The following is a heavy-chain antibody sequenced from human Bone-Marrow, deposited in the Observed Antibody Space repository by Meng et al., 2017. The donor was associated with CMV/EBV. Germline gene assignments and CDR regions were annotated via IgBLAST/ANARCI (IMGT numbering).Heavy chain of an antibody. CDR1: GGSFSDYY. CDR2: IDHGGSS. V-gene: IGHV4-34*01. D-gene: IGHD6-6*01. CDR3: ARSRYTSSPWFDR. Sequence: SETLSLTCAVYGGSFSDYYWSWIRQSPGKGLEWIGQIDHGGSSKYNPSLKSRVTISVDTSKNQFSLRLNSVTAADTAVYYCARSRYTSSPWFDRCGQGTLVTVSS. J-gene: IGHJ5*02.